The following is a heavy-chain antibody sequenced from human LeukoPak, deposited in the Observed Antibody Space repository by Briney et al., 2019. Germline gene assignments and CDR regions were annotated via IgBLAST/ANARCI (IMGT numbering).Heavy chain of an antibody. D-gene: IGHD5-12*01. V-gene: IGHV4-59*01. J-gene: IGHJ6*02. CDR3: ARDMRSGYDLRYYYGMDV. CDR2: IYYSGST. Sequence: PSETLSLTCTVSGGSISSYYWSWIRQPPGKGLEWIGYIYYSGSTNYNPSLKSRVTISVDTSKNQFSLKLSSVTAADTAVYYCARDMRSGYDLRYYYGMDVWGQGTTVTVSS. CDR1: GGSISSYY.